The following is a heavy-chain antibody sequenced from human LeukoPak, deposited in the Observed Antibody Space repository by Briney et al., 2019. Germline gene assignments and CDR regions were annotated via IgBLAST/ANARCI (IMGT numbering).Heavy chain of an antibody. CDR2: IIPILGIA. Sequence: SVKVSCKASGGTFSSYAISWVRQAPGQGLEWMGRIIPILGIANYAQKFQGRVTITADKSTSTAYMELSSLRSEDTAVYYCARDVYCSSTSCYMVGAFDIWGQGTMVTVSS. J-gene: IGHJ3*02. D-gene: IGHD2-2*02. V-gene: IGHV1-69*04. CDR1: GGTFSSYA. CDR3: ARDVYCSSTSCYMVGAFDI.